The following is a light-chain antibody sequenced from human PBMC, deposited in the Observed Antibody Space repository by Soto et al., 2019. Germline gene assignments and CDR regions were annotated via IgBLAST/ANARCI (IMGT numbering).Light chain of an antibody. Sequence: DIQMTQSPSTLSASVGDRVTITCRASQSISSWLAWYQQKPGKAPKLLIYDASSLESGVPSRFSGSGSGTEFTLTISSLQPDDLATYYCQHLFTFGPGTKVDIK. CDR1: QSISSW. J-gene: IGKJ3*01. V-gene: IGKV1-5*01. CDR2: DAS. CDR3: QHLFT.